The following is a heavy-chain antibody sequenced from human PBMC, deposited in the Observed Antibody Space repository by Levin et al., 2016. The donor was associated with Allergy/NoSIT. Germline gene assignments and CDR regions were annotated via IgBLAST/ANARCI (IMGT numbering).Heavy chain of an antibody. J-gene: IGHJ6*03. CDR2: IYYNGNT. D-gene: IGHD2-2*01. Sequence: WIRQPPGKGLDWIGYIYYNGNTYYNPSLNSRLSMSVDTSKNQFSLSLGSVTAADTAFYYCARVVPAAIKNYYMDVWGKGTTVTVSS. V-gene: IGHV4-31*02. CDR3: ARVVPAAIKNYYMDV.